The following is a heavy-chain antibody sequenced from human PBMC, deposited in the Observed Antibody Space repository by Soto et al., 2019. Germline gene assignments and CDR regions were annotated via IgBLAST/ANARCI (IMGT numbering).Heavy chain of an antibody. CDR1: GYTFTTCA. CDR3: TTDSYITTITVRFDY. V-gene: IGHV1-3*01. Sequence: ASVKVSCKASGYTFTTCAMQWVRQAPGQGLEWVGWIDAANGDTKYSQKFQGRLTITRDTSANTAYLEMNSLQTEDTAMYYCTTDSYITTITVRFDYWGHGTLVTVSS. CDR2: IDAANGDT. D-gene: IGHD3-22*01. J-gene: IGHJ4*01.